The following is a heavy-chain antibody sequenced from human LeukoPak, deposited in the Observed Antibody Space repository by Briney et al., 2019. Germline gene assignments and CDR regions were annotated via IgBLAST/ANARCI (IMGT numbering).Heavy chain of an antibody. CDR1: GGSISSYY. CDR2: IYTSGST. Sequence: SETLSLTCTVSGGSISSYYWSWIRQPAGKGLEWIGRIYTSGSTNYNPSLKSRVTISVDTSKNQFSLKLSSVTAADTAVYYCARVANYYDSSGYYPPWGAFDIWGQGTMVTVSS. J-gene: IGHJ3*02. V-gene: IGHV4-4*07. CDR3: ARVANYYDSSGYYPPWGAFDI. D-gene: IGHD3-22*01.